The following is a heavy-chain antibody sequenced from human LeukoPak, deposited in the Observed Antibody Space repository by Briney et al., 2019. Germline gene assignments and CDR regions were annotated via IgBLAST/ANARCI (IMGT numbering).Heavy chain of an antibody. CDR3: AKDRGDSGGYPLFDH. Sequence: GGTLRLSCVASGLTFSNYVMSRVRQAPGKGLEWVSLISRSAENTYYADSVKGRFTISRDDFENTLYLQMSSLRAEDTAVYYCAKDRGDSGGYPLFDHWGQGTVVTVSS. D-gene: IGHD3-22*01. CDR2: ISRSAENT. CDR1: GLTFSNYV. V-gene: IGHV3-23*01. J-gene: IGHJ4*02.